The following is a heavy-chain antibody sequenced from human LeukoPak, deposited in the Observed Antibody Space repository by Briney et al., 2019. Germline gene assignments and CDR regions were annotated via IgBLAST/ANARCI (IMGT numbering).Heavy chain of an antibody. V-gene: IGHV4-59*12. CDR3: ARDYYDSSGYDY. CDR1: GGSISSYY. D-gene: IGHD3-22*01. J-gene: IGHJ4*02. Sequence: SETLSLTCTVSGGSISSYYWSWIRQPPGKGLEWIGYIYYSGSTNYNPSLKSRVTISVDTSKNQFSLKLSSVTAADTAVYYCARDYYDSSGYDYWGQGTLVTVSS. CDR2: IYYSGST.